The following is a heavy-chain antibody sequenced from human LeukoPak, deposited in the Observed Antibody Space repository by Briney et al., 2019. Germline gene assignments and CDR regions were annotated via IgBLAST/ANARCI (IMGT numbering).Heavy chain of an antibody. CDR1: GFTFSSYE. Sequence: GGSLRLSCAASGFTFSSYEMNWVRQAPGKGLEWVSAISGSGGSTYYADSVKGRFTISRDTSKNTLYLQMNSLRAEDTAVYYCARGPSGYHNTGGQGTLVTVSS. J-gene: IGHJ4*02. CDR2: ISGSGGST. D-gene: IGHD5-12*01. V-gene: IGHV3-23*01. CDR3: ARGPSGYHNT.